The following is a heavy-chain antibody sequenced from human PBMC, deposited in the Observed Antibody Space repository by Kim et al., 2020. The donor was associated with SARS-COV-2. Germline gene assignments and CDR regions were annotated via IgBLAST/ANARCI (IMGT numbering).Heavy chain of an antibody. Sequence: SETLSLTCTVSGGSISSSSYYWGWIRQPPGKVLEWIGSIYYSGSTYYNPSLKSRVTISVDTSKNQLSLRLSSVTAADTAVYYCALYYYDSSGYYSEDYWGQGTLVTVSS. J-gene: IGHJ4*02. CDR1: GGSISSSSYY. D-gene: IGHD3-22*01. CDR3: ALYYYDSSGYYSEDY. V-gene: IGHV4-39*01. CDR2: IYYSGST.